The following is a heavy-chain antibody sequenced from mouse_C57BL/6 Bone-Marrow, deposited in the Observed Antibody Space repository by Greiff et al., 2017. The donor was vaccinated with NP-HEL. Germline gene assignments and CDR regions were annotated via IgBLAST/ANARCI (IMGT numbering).Heavy chain of an antibody. CDR3: AKADGYYCFAWFAY. Sequence: QVQLQQPGAELVKPGASVKVSCKASGYTFTSYWMHWVKRRPGQGLEWIGRIHPSDSDTNYNQKFKGKATLTVDKSSSTAYMQLSSRTSEYSAVYYCAKADGYYCFAWFAYWGQGTLVTVSA. J-gene: IGHJ3*01. D-gene: IGHD2-3*01. CDR1: GYTFTSYW. CDR2: IHPSDSDT. V-gene: IGHV1-74*01.